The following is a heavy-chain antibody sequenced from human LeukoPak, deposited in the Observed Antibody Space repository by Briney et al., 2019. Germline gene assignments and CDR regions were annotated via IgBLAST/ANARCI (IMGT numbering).Heavy chain of an antibody. CDR3: ARDPGIAAAGTVGYFDY. J-gene: IGHJ4*02. D-gene: IGHD6-13*01. CDR2: ISGYGAST. CDR1: GFTFGTTA. Sequence: GGSLRLSCAASGFTFGTTAMSWVRQAPGKGLEWVSTISGYGASTYYADSVKGRFTFSRDNAKNSLYLQMNSLRDEDTAVYCCARDPGIAAAGTVGYFDYWGQGTLVTVSS. V-gene: IGHV3-23*01.